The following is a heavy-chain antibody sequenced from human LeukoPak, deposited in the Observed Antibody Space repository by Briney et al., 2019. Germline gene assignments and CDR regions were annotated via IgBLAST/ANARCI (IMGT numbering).Heavy chain of an antibody. V-gene: IGHV3-69-1*01. Sequence: GGSLRLSCAASGLTFSSYAMSWVRQAPGKGLEWVSVVSGSTIEYADSVKGRFTISRDNAKSSLYLQMNSLRAEDTAVYYCARGLAAAGTGYWGQGTLVTVSS. D-gene: IGHD6-25*01. CDR3: ARGLAAAGTGY. CDR1: GLTFSSYA. CDR2: VSGSTI. J-gene: IGHJ4*02.